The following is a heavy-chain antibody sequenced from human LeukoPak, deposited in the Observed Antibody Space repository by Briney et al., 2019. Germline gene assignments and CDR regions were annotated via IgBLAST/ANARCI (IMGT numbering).Heavy chain of an antibody. J-gene: IGHJ4*02. Sequence: PSETLSLTCTVSSGSISSYYWSWIRQPPGKGLEWIGYIYYSGSTNYNPSLKSRVTISVDTSKNQFSLKLSSVTAADTAVYYCASSFPKGGATLDYWGQGTLVTVSS. CDR3: ASSFPKGGATLDY. CDR1: SGSISSYY. D-gene: IGHD1-26*01. CDR2: IYYSGST. V-gene: IGHV4-59*01.